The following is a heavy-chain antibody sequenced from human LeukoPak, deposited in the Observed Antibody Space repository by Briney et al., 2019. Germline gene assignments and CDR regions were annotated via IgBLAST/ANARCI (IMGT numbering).Heavy chain of an antibody. V-gene: IGHV3-21*01. CDR2: ISSSSSYI. CDR1: GFTFSSYS. D-gene: IGHD4-17*01. Sequence: PGGSLRLSCAASGFTFSSYSMNWVRQAPGKGLEWVASISSSSSYIYYADSVKGRFTISRDNAKNSLYLQMNILRAEDTAVYYCARLPGGDYGAGYYYYMDVWGKGTTVTVSS. CDR3: ARLPGGDYGAGYYYYMDV. J-gene: IGHJ6*03.